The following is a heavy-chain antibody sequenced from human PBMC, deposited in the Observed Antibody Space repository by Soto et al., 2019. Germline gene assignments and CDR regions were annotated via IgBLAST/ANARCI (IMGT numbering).Heavy chain of an antibody. CDR3: ARDLDGSGSYFTDY. D-gene: IGHD3-10*01. Sequence: QVQLVQSGAEVKNPGTSVKVSCKTSCYTFTSAGISWVRQAPGQGLEWMGWISVYNGNTKYAQKVQGRVTLTTDTSTRTAYMELRSLTSDDTAVYYCARDLDGSGSYFTDYWGQGTLVTV. CDR2: ISVYNGNT. V-gene: IGHV1-18*01. J-gene: IGHJ4*02. CDR1: CYTFTSAG.